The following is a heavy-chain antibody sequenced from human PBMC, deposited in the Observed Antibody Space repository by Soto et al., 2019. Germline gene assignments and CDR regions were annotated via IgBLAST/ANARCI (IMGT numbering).Heavy chain of an antibody. D-gene: IGHD5-12*01. J-gene: IGHJ6*02. V-gene: IGHV1-69*02. Sequence: QVQLVQSGAEVKKPGSSVKVSCKASGGTFSSYTISWVRQATGQGLEWMGRIIPILGIANNAQKFQGRVTITADKSTSKAYMKLSSLRSEDTAVYCSARFRGSYGMDVWGQRTTVTVSS. CDR1: GGTFSSYT. CDR2: IIPILGIA. CDR3: ARFRGSYGMDV.